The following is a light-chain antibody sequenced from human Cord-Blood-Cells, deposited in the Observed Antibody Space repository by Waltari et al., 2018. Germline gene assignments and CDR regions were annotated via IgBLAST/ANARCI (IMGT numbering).Light chain of an antibody. Sequence: QSALTQSASVSGSPGQSPTVSCPGTCSDVGSYNLVSWYQQHPGKAPKLMNYEGSKRPSGVSNRFSGSKSGNTASLTISGLQAEDEADYYCCSYAGSSTWVFGGGTKLTVL. CDR3: CSYAGSSTWV. CDR2: EGS. CDR1: CSDVGSYNL. V-gene: IGLV2-23*01. J-gene: IGLJ3*02.